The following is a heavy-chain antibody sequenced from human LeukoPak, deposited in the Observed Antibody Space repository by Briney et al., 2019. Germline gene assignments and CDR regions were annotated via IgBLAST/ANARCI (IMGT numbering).Heavy chain of an antibody. CDR2: IKSKTDGGTT. Sequence: PGGSLRLSCAASGFTFSNAWMSWVRQAPGKGLEWVGRIKSKTDGGTTDYAAPVKGRFTISRDDSKSIAYLQMNSLKTEDTAVYYCTRADYYDSSGYYPHFDYWGQGTLVTVSS. CDR3: TRADYYDSSGYYPHFDY. CDR1: GFTFSNAW. V-gene: IGHV3-15*01. J-gene: IGHJ4*02. D-gene: IGHD3-22*01.